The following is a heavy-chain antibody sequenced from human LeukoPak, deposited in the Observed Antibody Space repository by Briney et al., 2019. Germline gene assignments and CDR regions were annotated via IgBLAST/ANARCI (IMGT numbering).Heavy chain of an antibody. CDR1: GYTFTGYY. CDR3: ARDEVARLSGLIDY. CDR2: INPNSGGT. D-gene: IGHD4/OR15-4a*01. Sequence: ASVKVSCKASGYTFTGYYMHWVRQAPGQGLERMGWINPNSGGTNYAQKFQGRVTMTRDTSISTAYMELSRLRSDDTAVYYCARDEVARLSGLIDYWGQGTLVTVSS. J-gene: IGHJ4*02. V-gene: IGHV1-2*02.